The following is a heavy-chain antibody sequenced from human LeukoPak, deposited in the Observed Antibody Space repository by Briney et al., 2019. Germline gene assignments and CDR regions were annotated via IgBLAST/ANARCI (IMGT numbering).Heavy chain of an antibody. J-gene: IGHJ3*02. V-gene: IGHV3-7*01. CDR2: IKQDGSEK. CDR1: GFTFSSYW. Sequence: GGSLRLSCAASGFTFSSYWMSWVRQARGEGVEWVANIKQDGSEKYYVDSVKGRFTISRDNAKNSLYLQMNSLRAEDTAVYYCARDSIAVAGMSDAFDIWGQGTMVTVSS. D-gene: IGHD6-19*01. CDR3: ARDSIAVAGMSDAFDI.